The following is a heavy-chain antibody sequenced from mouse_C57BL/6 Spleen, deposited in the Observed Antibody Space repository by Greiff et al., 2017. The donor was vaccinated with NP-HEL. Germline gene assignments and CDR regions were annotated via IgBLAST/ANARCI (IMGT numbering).Heavy chain of an antibody. CDR2: INPSNGGT. Sequence: QVQLQQSGTELVKPGASVKLSCKASGYTFTSYWMHWVKQRPGQGLEWIGNINPSNGGTNYNEKFKSKATLTVDKSSSTAYMQLSSLTSEDSAVYYCARSYITTVVATGFDVWGTGTTVTVSS. V-gene: IGHV1-53*01. J-gene: IGHJ1*03. CDR3: ARSYITTVVATGFDV. CDR1: GYTFTSYW. D-gene: IGHD1-1*01.